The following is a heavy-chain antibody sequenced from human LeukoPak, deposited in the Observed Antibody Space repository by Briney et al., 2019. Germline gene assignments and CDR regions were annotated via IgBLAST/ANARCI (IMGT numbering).Heavy chain of an antibody. CDR1: GFTFSSYE. J-gene: IGHJ5*02. V-gene: IGHV3-48*03. CDR3: AGEGLLWFGELLTFDP. CDR2: ISSSGSTI. Sequence: GGSLRLSCAASGFTFSSYEINWVRQAPGKGLEWVSYISSSGSTIYYADSVKGRFTISRDNAKNSLYLQMNSLRAEDTAVYYCAGEGLLWFGELLTFDPWGQGTLVTVSS. D-gene: IGHD3-10*01.